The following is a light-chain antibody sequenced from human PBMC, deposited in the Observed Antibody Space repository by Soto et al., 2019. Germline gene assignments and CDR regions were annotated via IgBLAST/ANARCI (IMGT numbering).Light chain of an antibody. J-gene: IGKJ1*01. CDR3: QQSSNTPPT. Sequence: DIVMTQSPDSLAVSLGERATINCKSSQSVFYSSNNKNYLAWYQQKPGQPPKLVIYWASTRESGVPDRFSGSGSGTEFTLTISSLQAEDVAVYYCQQSSNTPPTFGQGTKVEVK. V-gene: IGKV4-1*01. CDR1: QSVFYSSNNKNY. CDR2: WAS.